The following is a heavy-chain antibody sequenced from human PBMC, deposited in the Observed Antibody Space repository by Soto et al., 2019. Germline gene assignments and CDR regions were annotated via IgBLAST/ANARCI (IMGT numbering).Heavy chain of an antibody. CDR3: AKRGWDYYGSGTQYAFDI. V-gene: IGHV3-23*01. CDR1: GFTFSSYA. D-gene: IGHD3-10*01. Sequence: GGSLRLSCAASGFTFSSYAMSWVRQAPGKGLEWVSAISGSGGSTYYADSVKGRFPISRDNSKNTLYLQMNSLRAEDTAVYYCAKRGWDYYGSGTQYAFDIWGQGTMVTVSS. J-gene: IGHJ3*02. CDR2: ISGSGGST.